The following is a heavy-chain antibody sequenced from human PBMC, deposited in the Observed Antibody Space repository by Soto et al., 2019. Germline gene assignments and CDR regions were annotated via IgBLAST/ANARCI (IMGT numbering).Heavy chain of an antibody. CDR3: AKSGLEERREPYGMDV. CDR2: ISGSGGST. CDR1: GFTFSSYA. D-gene: IGHD1-1*01. V-gene: IGHV3-23*01. J-gene: IGHJ6*02. Sequence: EVQLLESGGGLVQPGGSLRLSCAASGFTFSSYAMSWVRQAPGKGLEWVSAISGSGGSTYYADSVKGRFTISRDNSKNTLYLQMNSLRAEDTAVYYCAKSGLEERREPYGMDVWGRGTTVTVSS.